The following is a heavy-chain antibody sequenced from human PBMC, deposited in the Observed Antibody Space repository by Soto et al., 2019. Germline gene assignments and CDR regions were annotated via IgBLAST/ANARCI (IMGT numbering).Heavy chain of an antibody. V-gene: IGHV4-34*01. CDR3: ARDKITGLFDY. CDR1: GGFFSGYF. CDR2: INHSGST. J-gene: IGHJ4*02. Sequence: SETLSLTCAVYGGFFSGYFLSWIRQPPGKGLEWIGEINHSGSTNYNPSLKSRVTISVDTSKNQFSLKLTSVTAADTAVYYCARDKITGLFDYWGQGTLVTVSS. D-gene: IGHD2-8*02.